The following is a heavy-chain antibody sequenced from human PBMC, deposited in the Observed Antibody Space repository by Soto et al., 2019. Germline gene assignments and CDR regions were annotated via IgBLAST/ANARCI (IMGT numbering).Heavy chain of an antibody. D-gene: IGHD3-3*01. CDR1: GSTFSSYG. CDR3: ANEKSTYYDFWSGYSN. J-gene: IGHJ4*02. V-gene: IGHV3-30*18. Sequence: PGGSLRLSCAASGSTFSSYGMPWVRQAPGKGLEWVAVISYDGSNKYYADSVKGRFTISRDNSKNTLYLQMNSLRAEDTAVYYCANEKSTYYDFWSGYSNWGQGTLVTVSS. CDR2: ISYDGSNK.